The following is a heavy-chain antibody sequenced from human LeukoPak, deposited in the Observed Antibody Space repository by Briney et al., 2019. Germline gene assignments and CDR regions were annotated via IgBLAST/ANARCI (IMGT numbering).Heavy chain of an antibody. Sequence: KPGGSLRLSCAASGFTFSSYYWSWVRQPPGKGMEWMGYIFYSESTNYNPSLKSRVTISVDTSKNQFSLKLSSVTAADTAVYYCARRRLGDYLDYWGQGTLVTVSS. CDR1: GFTFSSYY. CDR3: ARRRLGDYLDY. J-gene: IGHJ4*02. CDR2: IFYSEST. D-gene: IGHD4-17*01. V-gene: IGHV4-59*08.